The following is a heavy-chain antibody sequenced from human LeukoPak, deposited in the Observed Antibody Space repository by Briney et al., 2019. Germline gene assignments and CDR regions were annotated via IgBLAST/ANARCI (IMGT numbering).Heavy chain of an antibody. Sequence: PSETLSLTCTVSGGSINSFYWNWIRQPPGKGLEWIGYIYYSGSTNYNPSLKSRVTISVDTSKNQFSLKLSSVTAADTAVYYCARSAQCSSGWYFDYWGQGTLVTVSP. D-gene: IGHD6-19*01. CDR1: GGSINSFY. V-gene: IGHV4-59*01. J-gene: IGHJ4*02. CDR2: IYYSGST. CDR3: ARSAQCSSGWYFDY.